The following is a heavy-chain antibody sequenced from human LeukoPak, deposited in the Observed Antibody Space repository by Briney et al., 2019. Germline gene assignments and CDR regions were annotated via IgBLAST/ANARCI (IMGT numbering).Heavy chain of an antibody. CDR3: AREYSGFDY. J-gene: IGHJ4*02. CDR2: VYYSGRT. V-gene: IGHV4-61*01. Sequence: SETLSLTCTVSGDPLSSYSDYTNYKWTWIRQPPGKRLEWIGYVYYSGRTNCNPSLKRRVTISVDTSKNQFSLKLTPVTAADTAVYYCAREYSGFDYWGQGTLVSVSS. D-gene: IGHD5-12*01. CDR1: GDPLSSYSDY.